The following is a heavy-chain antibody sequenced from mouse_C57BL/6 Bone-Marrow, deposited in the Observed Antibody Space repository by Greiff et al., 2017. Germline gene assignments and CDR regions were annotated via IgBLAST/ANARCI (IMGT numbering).Heavy chain of an antibody. J-gene: IGHJ2*01. CDR2: ISGGGGNT. Sequence: EVKVIESGGGLVKPGGSLKLSCAASGFTFSSYTMSWVRQTPEKRLEWVATISGGGGNTYYPDSVKGGFTISRDNAKNTLYLQMSSLRSEDTALYYCARPHYYGSSSFDYWGQGTTLTVSS. CDR3: ARPHYYGSSSFDY. D-gene: IGHD1-1*01. CDR1: GFTFSSYT. V-gene: IGHV5-9*01.